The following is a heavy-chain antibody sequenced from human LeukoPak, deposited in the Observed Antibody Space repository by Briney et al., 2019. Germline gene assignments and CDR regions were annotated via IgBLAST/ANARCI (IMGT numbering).Heavy chain of an antibody. Sequence: KASQTLSLTCTVSGGSISSGGHYWSWIRQHPGRGLEWIGYFYFSGSTYYNPSLKSRVTISLDTSKNRFSLKLNSVTAADTAIYYCARNILGSDTFDIWGQGTLVTVSS. CDR2: FYFSGST. CDR3: ARNILGSDTFDI. CDR1: GGSISSGGHY. D-gene: IGHD7-27*01. J-gene: IGHJ3*02. V-gene: IGHV4-31*03.